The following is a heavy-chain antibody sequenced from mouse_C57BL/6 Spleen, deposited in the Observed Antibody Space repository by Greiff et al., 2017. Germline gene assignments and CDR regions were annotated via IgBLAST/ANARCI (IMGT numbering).Heavy chain of an antibody. CDR2: INPSNGGT. Sequence: VQLQQPGTELVKPGASVKLSCKASGYTFTSYWMHWVKQRPGQGLEWIGNINPSNGGTNYNEKFKSKATLTVDKSSSTAYMRLSSLTSEDSAVYYCARDSSGYVYAMDYWGQGTSVTVSS. CDR3: ARDSSGYVYAMDY. V-gene: IGHV1-53*01. J-gene: IGHJ4*01. CDR1: GYTFTSYW. D-gene: IGHD3-2*02.